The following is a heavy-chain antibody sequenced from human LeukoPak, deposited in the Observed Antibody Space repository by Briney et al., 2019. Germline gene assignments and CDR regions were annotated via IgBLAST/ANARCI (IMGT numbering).Heavy chain of an antibody. CDR1: GGSISSGGYY. J-gene: IGHJ4*02. V-gene: IGHV4-31*03. Sequence: SQTLSLTCTVSGGSISSGGYYWSWIRQHPGKGLEWIGYIYYSGSTYYNPSLKSRVTISVDTSKNQFSLKLSSVTAADTAVYYCARHNYDYVWGRPYYFDYWGQGTLVTVSS. CDR3: ARHNYDYVWGRPYYFDY. D-gene: IGHD3-16*01. CDR2: IYYSGST.